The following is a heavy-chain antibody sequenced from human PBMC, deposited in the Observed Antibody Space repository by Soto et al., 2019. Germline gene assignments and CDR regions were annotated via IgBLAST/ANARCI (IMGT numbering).Heavy chain of an antibody. CDR2: ISGSGGST. CDR3: ATTAGTYYYCGMDV. V-gene: IGHV3-23*01. CDR1: GFTFSSYA. D-gene: IGHD6-13*01. J-gene: IGHJ6*02. Sequence: EVQLLESGGGLVQPGGSLRLSCAASGFTFSSYAMSWVRQAPGKGLEWVSAISGSGGSTYYAGSVKGRFTISRDNSKNRLYLQMTSLRAEDTAVYYGATTAGTYYYCGMDVWGQGTTVTVSS.